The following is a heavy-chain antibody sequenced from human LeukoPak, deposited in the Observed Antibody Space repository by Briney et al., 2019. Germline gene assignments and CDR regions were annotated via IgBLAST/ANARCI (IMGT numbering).Heavy chain of an antibody. CDR1: GFTFSDQS. CDR2: ISANSLHI. V-gene: IGHV3-21*01. Sequence: PGGSLRLSCAASGFTFSDQSTNWVRQAPGKGLEWVSSISANSLHIFYADSVKGRFTISRDNAKNSLYLQMNNLRVEDTAVYYCVGPDSQFDCWGQGTLVTVSS. D-gene: IGHD3-10*01. J-gene: IGHJ4*02. CDR3: VGPDSQFDC.